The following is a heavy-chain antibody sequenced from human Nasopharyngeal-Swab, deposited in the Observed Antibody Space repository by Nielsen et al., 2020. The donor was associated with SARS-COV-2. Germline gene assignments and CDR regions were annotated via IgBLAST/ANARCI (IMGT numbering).Heavy chain of an antibody. V-gene: IGHV3-23*01. CDR1: GFTFNSYV. D-gene: IGHD2-2*01. J-gene: IGHJ3*02. CDR2: ITVSGDAT. Sequence: GESLKISCAASGFTFNSYVMIWVRQAPGEGLEWVSYITVSGDATNYAESVKGRFTISRDNSKNLLYLQMNSLRAGDTAVYYCAREQLCIRGTRCLDAFDIWGQGTMVTVSS. CDR3: AREQLCIRGTRCLDAFDI.